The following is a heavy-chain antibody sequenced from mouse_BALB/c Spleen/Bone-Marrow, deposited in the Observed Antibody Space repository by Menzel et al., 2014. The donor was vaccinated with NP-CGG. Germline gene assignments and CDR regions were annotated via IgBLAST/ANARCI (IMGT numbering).Heavy chain of an antibody. D-gene: IGHD2-4*01. J-gene: IGHJ4*01. CDR2: ISSGSSTI. CDR1: GFTFSSFG. CDR3: ARSPYDYAAMDY. Sequence: EVKLMESGGGLVQPGGSRKLSCAASGFTFSSFGMHWVRQAPEKGLEWVAYISSGSSTIYYADTVKGRFTISRDNPKNTLFPQMTSLRSEDTAMYYCARSPYDYAAMDYWGQGTSVTVSS. V-gene: IGHV5-17*02.